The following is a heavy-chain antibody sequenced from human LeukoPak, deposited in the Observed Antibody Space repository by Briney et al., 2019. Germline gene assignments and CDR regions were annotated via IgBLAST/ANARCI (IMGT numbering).Heavy chain of an antibody. V-gene: IGHV3-66*01. J-gene: IGHJ6*02. CDR2: IYSGGNT. Sequence: GGSLRLSCAASGVTVNSNYMNWVRQAPGKGLEWVSIIYSGGNTYYADSVKGRFTISRDNSKNTLYLQMSGLRAEDTAVYYCARETFMDVWGQGTTVTVSS. D-gene: IGHD2/OR15-2a*01. CDR3: ARETFMDV. CDR1: GVTVNSNY.